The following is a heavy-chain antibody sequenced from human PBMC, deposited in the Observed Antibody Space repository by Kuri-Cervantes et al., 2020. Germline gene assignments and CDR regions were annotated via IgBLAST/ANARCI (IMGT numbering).Heavy chain of an antibody. Sequence: SWVRQHPGKGLEWIGYIYYSGSTYYNPSLKSRVTISVDTSKNQFSLKLSSVTAADTAVYYCARGSGYDHFDYWGQGTLVTVSS. CDR3: ARGSGYDHFDY. CDR2: IYYSGST. J-gene: IGHJ4*02. D-gene: IGHD5-12*01. V-gene: IGHV4-31*02.